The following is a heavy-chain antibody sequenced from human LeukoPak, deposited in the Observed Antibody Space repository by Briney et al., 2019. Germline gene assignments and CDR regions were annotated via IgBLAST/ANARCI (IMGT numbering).Heavy chain of an antibody. Sequence: PGGSLRLSCAASGFTFSSYEMNWVRQAPGKGLEWVSYISSSSSTIYHADSVKGRFTISRDNSKNTLYLQMNSLRAEDTALYYCARSDDYNSRNVFNYWGQGTLVTVSS. J-gene: IGHJ4*02. V-gene: IGHV3-48*03. CDR2: ISSSSSTI. CDR3: ARSDDYNSRNVFNY. CDR1: GFTFSSYE. D-gene: IGHD5-24*01.